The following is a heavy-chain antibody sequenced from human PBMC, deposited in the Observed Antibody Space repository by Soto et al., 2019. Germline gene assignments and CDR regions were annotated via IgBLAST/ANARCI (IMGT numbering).Heavy chain of an antibody. V-gene: IGHV3-7*01. CDR1: GFTFSSYW. D-gene: IGHD6-19*01. CDR3: ARDGYSSGWPYYFDY. Sequence: SLRLSCAASGFTFSSYWMSWVRQAPGKGLEWVANIKQDGSEKYYVDSVKGRLTISRDNAKNSLYLQMNSLRAEDTAVYYCARDGYSSGWPYYFDYWGQGTLVTVSS. CDR2: IKQDGSEK. J-gene: IGHJ4*02.